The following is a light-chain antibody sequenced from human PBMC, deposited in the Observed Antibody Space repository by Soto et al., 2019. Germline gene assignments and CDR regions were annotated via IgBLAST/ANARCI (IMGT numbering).Light chain of an antibody. J-gene: IGLJ2*01. CDR1: RSNIGNNY. CDR2: DNY. Sequence: QSVLTQPPSVSAAPGQKGTISCSGSRSNIGNNYVSWYQQLPGTAPKLLIYDNYKRPSGIPDRFSASKSGTSATLGITGLQTGDEADYYCGTWDSSLSAVVFGGGTKLTVL. V-gene: IGLV1-51*01. CDR3: GTWDSSLSAVV.